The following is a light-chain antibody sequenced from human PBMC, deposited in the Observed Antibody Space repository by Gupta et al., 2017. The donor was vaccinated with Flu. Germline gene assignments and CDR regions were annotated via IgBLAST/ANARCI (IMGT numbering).Light chain of an antibody. Sequence: SALTQPPSASGSPGRSVTISCTGTSSDVVGYNYVSWYQQHPGKAPKLIIYEVSKWPSGVPDRFSGSKSGNTASLTVSGLQAEDEADYYCSSYAGSNNWGVFGTGTKVTVL. CDR3: SSYAGSNNWGV. CDR2: EVS. V-gene: IGLV2-8*01. CDR1: SSDVVGYNY. J-gene: IGLJ1*01.